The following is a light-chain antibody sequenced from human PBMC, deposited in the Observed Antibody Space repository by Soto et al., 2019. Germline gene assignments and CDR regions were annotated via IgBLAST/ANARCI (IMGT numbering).Light chain of an antibody. V-gene: IGKV3-15*01. CDR2: HAS. CDR1: QSINSN. Sequence: EIVMTQSPATLSVSPGERATLSCRASQSINSNLAWYQQKPGQAPRLLIFHASTRATGIPARFSGSGSGTEFTLTISRLQSEDFAVYYCQQYNNWRTFGQGTKWISN. J-gene: IGKJ2*01. CDR3: QQYNNWRT.